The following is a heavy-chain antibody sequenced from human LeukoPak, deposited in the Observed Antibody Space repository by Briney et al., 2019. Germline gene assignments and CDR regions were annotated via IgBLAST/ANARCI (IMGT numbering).Heavy chain of an antibody. J-gene: IGHJ4*02. CDR2: ISYDGSNK. D-gene: IGHD2-2*01. V-gene: IGHV3-30-3*01. CDR3: ARPPTSSSMYYFDY. Sequence: HPGGSLRLSCAASGFTFSSYAMHWVRQAPGKGLEWVAVISYDGSNKYYADSVKGRFTISRDNSKNTLYLQMNSLRAEDTAVYYCARPPTSSSMYYFDYWGQGTLVTVSS. CDR1: GFTFSSYA.